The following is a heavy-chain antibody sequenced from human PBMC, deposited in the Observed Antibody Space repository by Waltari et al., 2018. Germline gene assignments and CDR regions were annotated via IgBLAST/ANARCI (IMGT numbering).Heavy chain of an antibody. Sequence: QLQLQESGPGLVKAAETLSLTCTVPGGSISSISYYWGWIRQSPGKGLEWIGSIYYSGSTYYNPTLKSRVTISGDTSKNQFSLKLSSVTAADTAVYYCARHWKKSGYRFDPWGQGTLVTVSS. CDR3: ARHWKKSGYRFDP. CDR1: GGSISSISYY. J-gene: IGHJ5*02. D-gene: IGHD5-12*01. CDR2: IYYSGST. V-gene: IGHV4-39*01.